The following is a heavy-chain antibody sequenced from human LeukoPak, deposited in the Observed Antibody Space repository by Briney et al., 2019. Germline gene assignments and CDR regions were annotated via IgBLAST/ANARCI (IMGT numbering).Heavy chain of an antibody. J-gene: IGHJ5*02. Sequence: SETLSLTCAVYGGSFSGYYWSWIRQPAGKGLEWIGRIYTSGSTNYNPSLKSRVTMSVDTSKNQFSLKLSSVTAADTAVYYCARGGYSYGLIPFDPWGQGTLVTVSS. CDR3: ARGGYSYGLIPFDP. CDR2: IYTSGST. D-gene: IGHD5-18*01. CDR1: GGSFSGYY. V-gene: IGHV4-59*10.